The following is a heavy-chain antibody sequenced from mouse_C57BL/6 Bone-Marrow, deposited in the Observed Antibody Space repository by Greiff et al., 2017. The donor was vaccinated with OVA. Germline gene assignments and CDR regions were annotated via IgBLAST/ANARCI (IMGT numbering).Heavy chain of an antibody. CDR2: ISDGGSYT. CDR3: ARDPLKGYYAMDY. V-gene: IGHV5-4*01. CDR1: GFTFSSYA. J-gene: IGHJ4*01. Sequence: EVQRVESGGGLVKPGGSLKLSCAASGFTFSSYAMSWVRQTPEKRLEWVATISDGGSYTYYPDNVKGRFTISRDNAKNNLYLQMSHLKSEDTAMYYCARDPLKGYYAMDYWGQGTSVTVSS.